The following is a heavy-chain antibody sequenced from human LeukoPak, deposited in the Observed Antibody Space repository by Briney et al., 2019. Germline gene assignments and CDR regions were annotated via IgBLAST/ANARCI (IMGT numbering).Heavy chain of an antibody. V-gene: IGHV4-61*02. Sequence: TSETLALTCTVSGGSSSSGSYYWSWIRQPAGKGLEWIGRIYTSGSTNYNPSLKSRVTISVDTSKNQFSLKLSSVTAADTAVYYCARVYSSSYYYFDYWGQGTLVTVSS. CDR3: ARVYSSSYYYFDY. CDR2: IYTSGST. J-gene: IGHJ4*02. D-gene: IGHD6-13*01. CDR1: GGSSSSGSYY.